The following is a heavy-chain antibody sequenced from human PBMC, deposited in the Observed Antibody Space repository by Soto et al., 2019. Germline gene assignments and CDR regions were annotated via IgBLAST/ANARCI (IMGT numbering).Heavy chain of an antibody. Sequence: ASVKVSCKASGGTFSSYAISWVRQAPGQGLEWMGGIIPIFGTANYAQKFQGRVTITADESTSTAYMELSSLRSEDTAVYYCARDPRGCRGVISYYYYGMDVWGQGTTVTVSS. D-gene: IGHD3-10*01. CDR3: ARDPRGCRGVISYYYYGMDV. CDR1: GGTFSSYA. J-gene: IGHJ6*02. V-gene: IGHV1-69*13. CDR2: IIPIFGTA.